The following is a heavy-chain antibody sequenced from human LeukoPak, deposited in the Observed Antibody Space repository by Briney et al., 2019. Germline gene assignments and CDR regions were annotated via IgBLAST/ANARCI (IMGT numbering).Heavy chain of an antibody. CDR2: IYTSGST. CDR1: GGSISSGSYY. V-gene: IGHV4-61*02. Sequence: SQTLSLTCTVSGGSISSGSYYWSWIRQPAGKGLEWIGRIYTSGSTNYNPSLKSRVTISVDTSKNQFSLELSSVTAADTAVYYCARGGSYYYDSSGYREYYFDYWGQGTLVTVSS. D-gene: IGHD3-22*01. J-gene: IGHJ4*02. CDR3: ARGGSYYYDSSGYREYYFDY.